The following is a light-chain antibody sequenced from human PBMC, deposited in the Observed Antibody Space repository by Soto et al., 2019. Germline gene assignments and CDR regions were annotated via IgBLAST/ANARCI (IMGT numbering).Light chain of an antibody. CDR2: DVS. CDR3: SSIAGTNNVV. V-gene: IGLV2-8*01. CDR1: SSDIGRYNY. J-gene: IGLJ3*02. Sequence: QSALTQPPSASGSPGQSVTISCTGTSSDIGRYNYVSWYQHHPGKAPKLMIYDVSDRPSGVPDRFSASKSGNTASLTVSGLQAEDEADYYCSSIAGTNNVVFGGGTKLTVL.